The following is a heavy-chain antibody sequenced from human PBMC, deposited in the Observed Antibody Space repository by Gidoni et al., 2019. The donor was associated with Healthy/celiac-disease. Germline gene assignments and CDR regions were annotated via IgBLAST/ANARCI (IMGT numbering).Heavy chain of an antibody. V-gene: IGHV4-39*01. CDR3: ARKEDFGITGSDAFDI. CDR2: SYYSGST. Sequence: QLQLQVSGPALVKPSETLSLPCTVSGGSIPSSSYYWGWIRQPSGKGLEWIGSSYYSGSTYYNPSLKSRVTISVDTSKNQFSLKLSAVTGADTAVYYCARKEDFGITGSDAFDIWGQGTMVTVSS. D-gene: IGHD3-3*01. J-gene: IGHJ3*02. CDR1: GGSIPSSSYY.